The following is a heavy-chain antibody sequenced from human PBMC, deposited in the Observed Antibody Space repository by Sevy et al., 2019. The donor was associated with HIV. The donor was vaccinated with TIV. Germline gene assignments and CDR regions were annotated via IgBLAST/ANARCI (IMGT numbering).Heavy chain of an antibody. CDR3: ATHAGIAAAGRVFDY. Sequence: GGSLRLSCVASGFTFSDHYMEWVRQAPGKGLEWVGRTRNKADGYTTEYAASVKGRFTISRDESKTSLYVQMNSLNAEDTAVYYCATHAGIAAAGRVFDYWGQGTLVTVSS. J-gene: IGHJ4*02. V-gene: IGHV3-72*01. CDR2: TRNKADGYTT. CDR1: GFTFSDHY. D-gene: IGHD6-13*01.